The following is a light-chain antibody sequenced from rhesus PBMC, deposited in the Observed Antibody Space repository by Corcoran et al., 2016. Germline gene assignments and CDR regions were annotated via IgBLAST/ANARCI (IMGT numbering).Light chain of an antibody. CDR1: QSLSNY. CDR2: RSS. J-gene: IGKJ1*01. V-gene: IGKV1S9*01. Sequence: DIQMTQSPSSLSASVGDRVTITCQASQSLSNYLNWYQQKPGKIPKPLIYRSSSLQSGIPSRFSGGGAGTDFTLTISSLQPEDFATYYYQQGYSFPWTFDQGTKVEIK. CDR3: QQGYSFPWT.